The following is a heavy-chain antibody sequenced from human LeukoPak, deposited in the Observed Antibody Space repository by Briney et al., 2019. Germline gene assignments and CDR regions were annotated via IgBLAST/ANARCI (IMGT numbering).Heavy chain of an antibody. Sequence: SETLSLTCDVSGGSCDDYYCSWIRQPPGKGLEWIGEIHPHGIFYYNSSLMSRVTISIDTSKSQFSLRLTSVSAADTAFYYCARGRDRSKAGDLWGQGSLVTVSS. V-gene: IGHV4-34*01. J-gene: IGHJ5*02. D-gene: IGHD5-24*01. CDR3: ARGRDRSKAGDL. CDR1: GGSCDDYY. CDR2: IHPHGIF.